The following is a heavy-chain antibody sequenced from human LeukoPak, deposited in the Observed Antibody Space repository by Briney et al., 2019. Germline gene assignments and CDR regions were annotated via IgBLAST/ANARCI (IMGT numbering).Heavy chain of an antibody. D-gene: IGHD4-11*01. Sequence: KPGASVKVSCKASGYTFTSYGISWVRQAPGQGLEWMGWISAYNGNTNYAQKLQGRVTMTTDTSTSTAYMELRSLRSDDTAVYYCARPAAVTTEGAYFDYWGQGTLVTVSS. J-gene: IGHJ4*02. CDR3: ARPAAVTTEGAYFDY. CDR1: GYTFTSYG. V-gene: IGHV1-18*01. CDR2: ISAYNGNT.